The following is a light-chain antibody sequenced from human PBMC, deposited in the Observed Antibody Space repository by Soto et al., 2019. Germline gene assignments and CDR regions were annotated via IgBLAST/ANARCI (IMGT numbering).Light chain of an antibody. CDR3: QQYDISPWT. CDR2: GAS. Sequence: IVLTQSPGTLSLSPGERAALSCRASQSVSSNYLAWYQQKPGQAPRLLIYGASSRATGIPDRFSGSGSGTDFTLTISRLEPEDLAVYYCQQYDISPWTFGQGDQAGYK. CDR1: QSVSSNY. V-gene: IGKV3-20*01. J-gene: IGKJ1*01.